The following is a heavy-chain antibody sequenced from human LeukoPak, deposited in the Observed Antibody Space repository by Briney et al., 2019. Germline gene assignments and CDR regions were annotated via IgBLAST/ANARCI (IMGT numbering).Heavy chain of an antibody. CDR2: IYYIGST. V-gene: IGHV4-59*01. D-gene: IGHD5-12*01. Sequence: PSETLSLTCTVSGGSISSYYWSWLRQPPGKGLEWIGYIYYIGSTNYNPSLKRRVTISVDTSKKKFSLKLSSVPAADTAVYFCARDSEPRGYSGYDYVGNWFDPWGQGTLVTVSS. CDR1: GGSISSYY. CDR3: ARDSEPRGYSGYDYVGNWFDP. J-gene: IGHJ5*02.